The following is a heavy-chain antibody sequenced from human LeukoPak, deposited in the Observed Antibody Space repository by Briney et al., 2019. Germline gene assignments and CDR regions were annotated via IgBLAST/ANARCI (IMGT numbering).Heavy chain of an antibody. J-gene: IGHJ4*02. D-gene: IGHD3-10*01. CDR2: ITSSSSTI. Sequence: GGSLRPSCAASGFTFSSHSMNWVRQAPGKGLEWLSYITSSSSTIYYAASVRGRFTTSRDNAKNSVYLQMNSLSAEDTAVYYCARVGLLHYPMDYWGRGTLLTVSS. CDR1: GFTFSSHS. CDR3: ARVGLLHYPMDY. V-gene: IGHV3-48*01.